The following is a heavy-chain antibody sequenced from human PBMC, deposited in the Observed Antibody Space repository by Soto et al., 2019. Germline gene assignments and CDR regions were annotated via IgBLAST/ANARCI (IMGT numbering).Heavy chain of an antibody. V-gene: IGHV3-9*01. D-gene: IGHD2-15*01. Sequence: EMQLVESGGGLVQPGRSLRLSCAASGFTFDDYVMHWVRQGPGQGLEWVSSITWNSGTIDYADSVKGRFTISRDNAKSSLYLQLNSLRTEDTAFYYCAKDPGWGGAPVTLWDFDLWGRGTLVTVSS. CDR1: GFTFDDYV. J-gene: IGHJ2*01. CDR3: AKDPGWGGAPVTLWDFDL. CDR2: ITWNSGTI.